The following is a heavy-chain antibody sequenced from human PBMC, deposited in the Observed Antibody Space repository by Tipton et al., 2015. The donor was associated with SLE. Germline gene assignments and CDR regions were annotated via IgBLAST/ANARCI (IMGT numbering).Heavy chain of an antibody. CDR3: ARDRLGYCSGGSCHRGFVY. V-gene: IGHV1-69*13. Sequence: QSGAEVKKPGASVKVSCKASGYTFTSYAISWVRQAPGQGLEWMGGIIPIFGTANYAQKFQGRVTITADESTSTAYMELSSLRSEDTAVYYCARDRLGYCSGGSCHRGFVYWGQGTLVTVSS. D-gene: IGHD2-15*01. J-gene: IGHJ4*02. CDR1: GYTFTSYA. CDR2: IIPIFGTA.